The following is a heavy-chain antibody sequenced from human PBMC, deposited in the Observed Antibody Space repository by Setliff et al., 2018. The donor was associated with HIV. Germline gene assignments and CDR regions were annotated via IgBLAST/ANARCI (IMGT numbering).Heavy chain of an antibody. CDR3: ARQWAERVMDV. CDR1: GGSISSGSYY. Sequence: SETLSLTCTVSGGSISSGSYYWSWTRQPAGKGLEWIGHIYTSGSTNYNPSLKSRVTISVDTSKNQFSLKLSSVTAADTAVYYCARQWAERVMDVWGNGTTVTVSS. D-gene: IGHD1-26*01. V-gene: IGHV4-61*09. J-gene: IGHJ6*03. CDR2: IYTSGST.